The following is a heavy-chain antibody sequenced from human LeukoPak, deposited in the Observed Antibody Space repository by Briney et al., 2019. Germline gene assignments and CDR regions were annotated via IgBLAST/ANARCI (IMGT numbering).Heavy chain of an antibody. V-gene: IGHV3-11*04. CDR2: ISSGGSTI. CDR3: ASGVSSSWPPSY. J-gene: IGHJ4*02. D-gene: IGHD6-13*01. CDR1: GFNFRAYW. Sequence: GGSLRLSCTTSGFNFRAYWMGWVRQAPGKGLEWVSYISSGGSTIYYADSVKGRFTISRDNAKRSLYLQMNSLRAEDTAVYYCASGVSSSWPPSYWGQGTLVTVSS.